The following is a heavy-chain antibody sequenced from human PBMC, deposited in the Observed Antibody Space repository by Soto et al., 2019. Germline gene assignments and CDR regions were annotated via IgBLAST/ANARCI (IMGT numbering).Heavy chain of an antibody. J-gene: IGHJ4*02. CDR1: GGTFSGYY. CDR3: ATSALRFLEWLPSAPLDY. Sequence: PSETLSLTCAVYGGTFSGYYWSWIRQPPGKGLEWIGEINHSGTTNYNPSLKSRVTISADTSKNQFSLKLSSVTAADTAIYYCATSALRFLEWLPSAPLDYWGQGTLVTVSS. V-gene: IGHV4-34*08. CDR2: INHSGTT. D-gene: IGHD3-3*01.